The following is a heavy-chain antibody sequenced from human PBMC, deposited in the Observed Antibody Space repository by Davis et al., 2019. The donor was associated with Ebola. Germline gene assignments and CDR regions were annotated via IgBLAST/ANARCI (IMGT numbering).Heavy chain of an antibody. CDR3: AGAGYCSGGSCSLNWFDP. J-gene: IGHJ5*02. CDR2: IYYSGST. Sequence: SETLSLTCTVSGGSISSSSYYWGWIRQPPGKGLEWIGSIYYSGSTYYNPSLKGRVTISVDTSKNQFSLKLSSVTAADTAVHYCAGAGYCSGGSCSLNWFDPGGQGTLVTVSS. CDR1: GGSISSSSYY. V-gene: IGHV4-39*07. D-gene: IGHD2-15*01.